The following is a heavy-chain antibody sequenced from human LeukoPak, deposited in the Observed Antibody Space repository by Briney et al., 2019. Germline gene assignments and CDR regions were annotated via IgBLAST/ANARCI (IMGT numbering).Heavy chain of an antibody. CDR3: ARELLWFGEPTYYYYYGMDV. Sequence: GGSLRLSCAASGFTFSSYAMHWVRQAPGKGLEWVAVISYDGSNKYYPDSVKGRFTISRDNSKNTLYLQMNSLRAEDTAVYYCARELLWFGEPTYYYYYGMDVWGQGTTVTVSS. CDR1: GFTFSSYA. CDR2: ISYDGSNK. J-gene: IGHJ6*02. D-gene: IGHD3-10*01. V-gene: IGHV3-30-3*01.